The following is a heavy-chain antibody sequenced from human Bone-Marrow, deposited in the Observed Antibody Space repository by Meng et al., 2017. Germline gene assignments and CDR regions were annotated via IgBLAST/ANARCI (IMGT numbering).Heavy chain of an antibody. V-gene: IGHV4-61*01. J-gene: IGHJ4*02. CDR1: GGSVSSGSYY. CDR3: ARYIFAGTLTFLDY. Sequence: GSLRLSCTVSGGSVSSGSYYWSWIRQPPGKGLEWIGYIYYSGSTNYNPSLKSRVTISVDTSKNQFSLKLSSVTAADTAVYYCARYIFAGTLTFLDYWGQGTLVTVSS. CDR2: IYYSGST. D-gene: IGHD3-9*01.